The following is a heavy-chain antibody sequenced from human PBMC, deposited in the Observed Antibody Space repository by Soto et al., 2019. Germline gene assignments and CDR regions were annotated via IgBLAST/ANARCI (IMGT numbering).Heavy chain of an antibody. J-gene: IGHJ4*02. CDR3: ARSLSWYAPAAVDY. D-gene: IGHD6-13*01. V-gene: IGHV4-39*01. Sequence: QLQLQESGPGLVKPSETLSLTCTVSGGSISSSSYYWGWIRQPPGKGLEWIGSIYYSGSTYYNPSLKSRVTISVDTSKNQFPLKLSSVTAADTAVYYCARSLSWYAPAAVDYWGQGTLVTVSS. CDR2: IYYSGST. CDR1: GGSISSSSYY.